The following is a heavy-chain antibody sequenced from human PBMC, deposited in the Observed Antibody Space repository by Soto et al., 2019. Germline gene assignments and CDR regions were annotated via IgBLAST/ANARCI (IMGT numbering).Heavy chain of an antibody. V-gene: IGHV3-64D*08. CDR1: GFTFNSFG. D-gene: IGHD6-19*01. Sequence: PVGSLRLSCSASGFTFNSFGMHWVRQAPGKGLEFVSAIKSLGDTTYYADSVRGRFIISRDNSENTLYLQMSSLRPEDTAVYYCVKDRSLAVAGGYYFDHWGQGTQVTVSS. CDR2: IKSLGDTT. J-gene: IGHJ4*02. CDR3: VKDRSLAVAGGYYFDH.